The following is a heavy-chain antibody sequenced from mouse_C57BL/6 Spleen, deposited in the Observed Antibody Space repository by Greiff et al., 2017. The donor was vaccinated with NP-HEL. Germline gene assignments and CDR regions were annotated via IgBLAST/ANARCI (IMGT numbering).Heavy chain of an antibody. D-gene: IGHD2-4*01. CDR3: ARGDDYDEGFAY. Sequence: DVMLVESGGDLVKPGGSLKLSCAASGFTFSSYGMSWVRQTPDKRLEWVATISSGGSYTYYPDSVKGRFTISRDNAKNTLYLQMSSLKSEDTAMYYCARGDDYDEGFAYWGQRTLVTVSA. CDR1: GFTFSSYG. J-gene: IGHJ3*01. CDR2: ISSGGSYT. V-gene: IGHV5-6*02.